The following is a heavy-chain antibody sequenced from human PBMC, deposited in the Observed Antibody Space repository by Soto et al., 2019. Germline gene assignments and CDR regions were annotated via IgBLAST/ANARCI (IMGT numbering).Heavy chain of an antibody. V-gene: IGHV3-30*18. CDR1: GFTFSDYA. Sequence: VQLVESGGGGVQPGRSLRLSCAASGFTFSDYAMHWVRQAPGKGLEWVAVVTHDGRNTHYADSVKGRFPISRDSSKHTVSLEMTSLRAADTAVYYCAKGGRQWLVTSDFNYWGQGALVTVSS. CDR3: AKGGRQWLVTSDFNY. J-gene: IGHJ4*02. D-gene: IGHD6-19*01. CDR2: VTHDGRNT.